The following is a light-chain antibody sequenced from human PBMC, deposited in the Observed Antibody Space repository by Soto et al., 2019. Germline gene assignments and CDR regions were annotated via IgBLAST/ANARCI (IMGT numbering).Light chain of an antibody. CDR1: SSDVGGYNF. V-gene: IGLV2-14*01. Sequence: QSALTQPASVSGSPGQSITIPCTGTSSDVGGYNFVSWYQQHPGKVPKLMIYEVTHRPSGVSSRFSGSKSGNTASLTISGLRAEDEADYYCSSYTSTSTLVVFGGGTKLTVL. CDR3: SSYTSTSTLVV. J-gene: IGLJ2*01. CDR2: EVT.